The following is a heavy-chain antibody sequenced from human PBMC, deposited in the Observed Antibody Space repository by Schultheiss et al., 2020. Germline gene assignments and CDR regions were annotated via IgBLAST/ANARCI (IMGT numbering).Heavy chain of an antibody. CDR1: GDSVSSNSAA. V-gene: IGHV6-1*01. J-gene: IGHJ6*02. D-gene: IGHD4-17*01. CDR2: TYYRSKWYN. Sequence: SETLSLTCAISGDSVSSNSAAWNWIRQSPSRGLEWLGRTYYRSKWYNDYAVSVKSRIIINPDTSKNQFSLQLSSVTAADTAVYYCARDGVDDYGDYGPVRDLGMDVWGQGTTVTVSS. CDR3: ARDGVDDYGDYGPVRDLGMDV.